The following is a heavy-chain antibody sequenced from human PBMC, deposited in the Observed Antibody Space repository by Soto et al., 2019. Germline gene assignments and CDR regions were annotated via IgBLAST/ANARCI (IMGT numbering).Heavy chain of an antibody. CDR3: ARGYYDSSGPFDY. Sequence: GASVKVSCKASGGTFSSYAINWVRQAPGQRLEWMGWINADNGNTKYSQKFQERVTITTDTSTNTAYMELRSLRSDDTAMYYCARGYYDSSGPFDYWGQGTLVTVSS. D-gene: IGHD3-22*01. CDR1: GGTFSSYA. CDR2: INADNGNT. J-gene: IGHJ4*02. V-gene: IGHV1-18*01.